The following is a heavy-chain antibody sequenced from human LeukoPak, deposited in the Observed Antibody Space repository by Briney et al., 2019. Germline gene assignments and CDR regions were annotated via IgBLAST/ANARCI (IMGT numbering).Heavy chain of an antibody. Sequence: AGGSLRPSCAASGFTFSSYWMHWVRQAPGKGLVWVSRINSDGSSTSYAESVKGRFTVSRDSAKNTLYLQMNSLRAEDTAVYYCARDRWSSGWSPHVWGQGTTVTVSS. V-gene: IGHV3-74*01. J-gene: IGHJ6*02. CDR3: ARDRWSSGWSPHV. D-gene: IGHD6-19*01. CDR1: GFTFSSYW. CDR2: INSDGSST.